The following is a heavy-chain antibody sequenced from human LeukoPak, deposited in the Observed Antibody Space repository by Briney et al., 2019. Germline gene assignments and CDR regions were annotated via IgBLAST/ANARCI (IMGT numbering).Heavy chain of an antibody. V-gene: IGHV3-53*01. CDR2: IYSGGST. J-gene: IGHJ4*02. D-gene: IGHD1-26*01. CDR3: AKAGWSWYFDS. CDR1: GFTVSSNY. Sequence: PGGSLKLSCTGSGFTVSSNYMSWVRQAPGKGLEWVSVIYSGGSTYYADSVKGRFTISRDNSKNTLYLQMSSLRAEDTAVYYCAKAGWSWYFDSWGQGTLVTVSS.